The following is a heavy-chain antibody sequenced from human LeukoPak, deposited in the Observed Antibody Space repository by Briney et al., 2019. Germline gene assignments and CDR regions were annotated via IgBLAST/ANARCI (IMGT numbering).Heavy chain of an antibody. D-gene: IGHD6-13*01. J-gene: IGHJ4*02. CDR3: AKEPWQQLGTIKFDY. V-gene: IGHV3-23*01. CDR1: GFTFSTYD. CDR2: ISGSGGST. Sequence: PGGSLRLSCAASGFTFSTYDMTWVRQAPGKGLEWVSAISGSGGSTYYADSVKGRFTISRDNSKNTLYLQMNSLRAEDTAVYYCAKEPWQQLGTIKFDYWGQGTLVTVSS.